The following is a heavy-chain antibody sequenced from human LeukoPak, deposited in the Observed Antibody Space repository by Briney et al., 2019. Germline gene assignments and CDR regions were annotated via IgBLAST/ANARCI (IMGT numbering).Heavy chain of an antibody. Sequence: ASVKVSCKASGYTFTSYGISWVRQAPGQGLEWMGWISAHNGNTNYAQKLQGRVTMTTDTSTSTAYMELRSLRSDDTAVYYCARDRAYYDSSGPGDYWGQGTLVTVSS. CDR3: ARDRAYYDSSGPGDY. CDR2: ISAHNGNT. V-gene: IGHV1-18*01. D-gene: IGHD3-22*01. J-gene: IGHJ4*02. CDR1: GYTFTSYG.